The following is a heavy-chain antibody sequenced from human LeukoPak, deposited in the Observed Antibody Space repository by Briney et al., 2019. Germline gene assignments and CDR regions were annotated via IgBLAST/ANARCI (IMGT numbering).Heavy chain of an antibody. CDR1: GFTFSSYW. J-gene: IGHJ4*02. D-gene: IGHD3-10*01. V-gene: IGHV3-74*01. CDR2: INTDGSIT. Sequence: GGSLRLSCAASGFTFSSYWMHWVRQAPGKGLVWVSRINTDGSITTYADSVKGRFTISRDNAKNSLYLQMNSLRAEDTAVYYCARGLVRGDPPNWGQGTLVTVSS. CDR3: ARGLVRGDPPN.